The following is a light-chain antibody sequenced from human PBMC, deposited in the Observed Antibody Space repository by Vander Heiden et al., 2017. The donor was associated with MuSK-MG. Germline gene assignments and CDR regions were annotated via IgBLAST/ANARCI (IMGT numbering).Light chain of an antibody. CDR1: QTVLYRSINRNY. J-gene: IGKJ2*01. V-gene: IGKV4-1*01. CDR2: CAS. CDR3: QQDDSTPYT. Sequence: IVMTPSPDSLAVSLGERANTNCKSSQTVLYRSINRNYLAWYQQKPGQPPRLLIYCASTRESGVPDRFSGSGSGTDFTLTIDRLQAEDVAVYYCQQDDSTPYTFGRGTKVEIK.